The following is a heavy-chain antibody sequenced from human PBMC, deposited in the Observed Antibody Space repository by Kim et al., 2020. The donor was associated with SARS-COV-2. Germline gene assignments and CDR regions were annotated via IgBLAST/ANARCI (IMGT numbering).Heavy chain of an antibody. D-gene: IGHD3-22*01. CDR2: ITYDRSNK. J-gene: IGHJ1*01. CDR1: GFSFSNYG. Sequence: GGSLRLSCAASGFSFSNYGMHWVRQAPGKGLEWVALITYDRSNKYYGDSVKGRFTISGDNSKNTMYLQMNSLRPEDTAVYYCARVKRPHYYDSSGPYQWGQGTLVPVYS. V-gene: IGHV3-30*03. CDR3: ARVKRPHYYDSSGPYQ.